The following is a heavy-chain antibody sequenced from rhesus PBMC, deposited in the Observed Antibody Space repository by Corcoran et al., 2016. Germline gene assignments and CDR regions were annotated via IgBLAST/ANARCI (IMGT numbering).Heavy chain of an antibody. J-gene: IGHJ5-2*02. CDR1: GFDFSRYW. D-gene: IGHD3-9*01. CDR2: INPDSSTI. Sequence: EVKLLQSGGGLVQPGGSLKLSCAASGFDFSRYWMSWVRRAPGKGLEWIGEINPDSSTINYAPSLKDKFIISRDNAKNTLYLQMSKVRSEDTALYYCARHYDYDDGFAYWGRGTLVTVS. CDR3: ARHYDYDDGFAY. V-gene: IGHV3-28*01.